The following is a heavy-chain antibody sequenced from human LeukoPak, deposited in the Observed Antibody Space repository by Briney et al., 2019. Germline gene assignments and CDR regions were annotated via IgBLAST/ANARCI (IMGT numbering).Heavy chain of an antibody. J-gene: IGHJ4*02. V-gene: IGHV1-69*04. CDR1: GGTFSSYA. Sequence: ASVKVSCKASGGTFSSYAISWVRQAPGQGLEWMGRIIPILGIANYAQKFQGRVTITADKSTSTAYMELSSLRSEDTAVYYCARDIKVGATGGDYWGQGTLVAVSS. CDR2: IIPILGIA. D-gene: IGHD1-26*01. CDR3: ARDIKVGATGGDY.